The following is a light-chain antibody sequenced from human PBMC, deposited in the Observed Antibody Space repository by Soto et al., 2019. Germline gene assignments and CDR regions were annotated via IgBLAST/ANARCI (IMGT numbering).Light chain of an antibody. Sequence: DIQITQSPSSLSASVGDRVTIAFQASQNINNYLNWYQQKPGRAPKLLIYDASNLEAGVPSRFRGSGSGTDFTFTISRLQPEDIATYYCQQYENLPTFGQGTRLENK. J-gene: IGKJ5*01. CDR1: QNINNY. CDR3: QQYENLPT. V-gene: IGKV1-33*01. CDR2: DAS.